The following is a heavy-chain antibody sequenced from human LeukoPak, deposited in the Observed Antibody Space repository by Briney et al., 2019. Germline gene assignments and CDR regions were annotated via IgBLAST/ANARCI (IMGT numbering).Heavy chain of an antibody. D-gene: IGHD6-13*01. V-gene: IGHV3-30*18. CDR3: AKDRSSSWALDY. CDR1: GFTFSNYN. CDR2: MSYDGSNK. J-gene: IGHJ4*02. Sequence: GGSLRLSCAASGFTFSNYNMHWVRQPPGKGLEGVAVMSYDGSNKYYVDSVKGRFTISGDNSKNTLYLQMNSLRAEDTAVYYCAKDRSSSWALDYWGQGTLVTVSS.